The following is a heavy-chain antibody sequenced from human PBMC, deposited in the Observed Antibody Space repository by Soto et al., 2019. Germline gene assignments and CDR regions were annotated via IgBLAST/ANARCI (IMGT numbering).Heavy chain of an antibody. CDR2: IIPIFGTA. V-gene: IGHV1-69*13. CDR1: GGTFSSYA. CDR3: AVTYYYYYGMDV. D-gene: IGHD5-18*01. Sequence: SVKVSCKASGGTFSSYAISWVRQAPGQGLEWMGGIIPIFGTANYAQKFQGRVTITADESTSTAYMELSSLRSEDTAVYYCAVTYYYYYGMDVWGQGTTVTVSS. J-gene: IGHJ6*02.